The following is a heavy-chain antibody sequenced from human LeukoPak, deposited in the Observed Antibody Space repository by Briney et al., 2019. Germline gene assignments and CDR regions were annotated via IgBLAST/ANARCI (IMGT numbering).Heavy chain of an antibody. CDR2: IHYSGTP. V-gene: IGHV4-39*01. CDR3: AAGGERAKAGY. J-gene: IGHJ4*01. CDR1: RASINNGHHY. D-gene: IGHD3-16*01. Sequence: SETLSLTCSRASINNGHHYPASIPHPPRKGREWSGTIHYSGTPIFYTPSLERRVTLFADTSKNQFSLTLSSVTAADTATYYCAAGGERAKAGYWGHGTLVTVSS.